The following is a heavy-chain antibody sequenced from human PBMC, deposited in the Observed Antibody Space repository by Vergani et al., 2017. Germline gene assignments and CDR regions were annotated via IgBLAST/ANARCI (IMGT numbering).Heavy chain of an antibody. CDR1: GGSISSSNW. Sequence: QVQLQESGPGLVKPSGTLSLTCAVSGGSISSSNWWSWVRQPPGKGLEWIGEIYHSGSTNYNPSLKSRVTISVDTSKNQFSLKLSSVTAADTAVYYCARAPVSYCSGGSCYESDYWGQGTLVTVSS. V-gene: IGHV4-4*02. CDR2: IYHSGST. J-gene: IGHJ4*02. D-gene: IGHD2-15*01. CDR3: ARAPVSYCSGGSCYESDY.